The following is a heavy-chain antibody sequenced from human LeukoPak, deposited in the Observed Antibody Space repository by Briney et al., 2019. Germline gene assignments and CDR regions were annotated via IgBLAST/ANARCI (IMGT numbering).Heavy chain of an antibody. CDR3: VRDRWSRAYYPAFDL. CDR1: GYTFRNYG. V-gene: IGHV1-18*01. D-gene: IGHD2-8*02. Sequence: ASVKVSCKASGYTFRNYGISWVRQAPGQGLAWMGWITPYNGDTSFAPRLQDRVTLTTDTSTSTAYMELGTLRSDDTAVYYCVRDRWSRAYYPAFDLWGQGTMLTVSS. J-gene: IGHJ3*01. CDR2: ITPYNGDT.